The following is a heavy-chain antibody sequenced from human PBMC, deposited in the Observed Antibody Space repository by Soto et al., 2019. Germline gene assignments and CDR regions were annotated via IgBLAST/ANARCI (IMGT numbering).Heavy chain of an antibody. CDR1: GGSVSRGSYF. J-gene: IGHJ6*02. CDR3: ARDNDGDYYYYGMDV. CDR2: IYYSGSS. Sequence: SETLSLTCTVSGGSVSRGSYFWSWIRQPPGKGLEWIGYIYYSGSSKYNPSLKSRVTISVDTSKNQFSLKLSSVTAADTAVYFCARDNDGDYYYYGMDVWGHGTTVTVSS. V-gene: IGHV4-61*01. D-gene: IGHD1-1*01.